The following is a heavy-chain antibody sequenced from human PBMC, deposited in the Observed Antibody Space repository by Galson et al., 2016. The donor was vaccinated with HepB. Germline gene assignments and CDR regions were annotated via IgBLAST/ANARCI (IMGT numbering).Heavy chain of an antibody. Sequence: SLRLSCAVSGVGFEEYSMHWVRQAPGKGLEWISFINWNSKDIGYADSVKGRFTISRDNGRNSVSLHLKSLRPEGTALYYCAKDSKAYSFDYWGRGTLVTVSS. CDR3: AKDSKAYSFDY. J-gene: IGHJ4*02. CDR2: INWNSKDI. V-gene: IGHV3-43*01. D-gene: IGHD2-21*01. CDR1: GVGFEEYS.